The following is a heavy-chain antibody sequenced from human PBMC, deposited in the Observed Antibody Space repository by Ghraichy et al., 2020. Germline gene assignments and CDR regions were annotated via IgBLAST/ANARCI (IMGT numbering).Heavy chain of an antibody. D-gene: IGHD3-22*01. CDR1: GFLFSDHY. CDR3: AAELYLYDSRAYYFAPVRH. Sequence: GGSLRLSCATSGFLFSDHYMDWVRQAPGKGLEWVGRTRNKANGYTTQFAASVKDRFSISRDDARKTLYLQMNSLKTEDTAVYYCAAELYLYDSRAYYFAPVRHWGLGTLVTVSS. CDR2: TRNKANGYTT. J-gene: IGHJ1*01. V-gene: IGHV3-72*01.